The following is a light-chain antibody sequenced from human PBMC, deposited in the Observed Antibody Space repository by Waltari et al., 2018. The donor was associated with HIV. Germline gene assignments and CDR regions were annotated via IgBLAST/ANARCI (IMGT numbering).Light chain of an antibody. J-gene: IGLJ2*01. V-gene: IGLV1-44*01. CDR2: SNN. CDR3: AAWDANLNGRL. CDR1: ISNIVGNT. Sequence: QSVLPQSPSASGTPGQRVTISCSGSISNIVGNTVTWYQHLPGTAPKLLIYSNNQRPSGVPDRFSGSKSGTSASLAISGLQSEDEADYYCAAWDANLNGRLFGGGTKLTVL.